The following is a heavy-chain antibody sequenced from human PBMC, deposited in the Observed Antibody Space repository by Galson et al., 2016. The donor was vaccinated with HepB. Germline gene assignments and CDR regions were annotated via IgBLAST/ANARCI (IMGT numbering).Heavy chain of an antibody. D-gene: IGHD3-9*01. V-gene: IGHV4-31*03. CDR3: ARHGSYDSLAGFYNGWFDP. CDR1: DDSMTRPGYY. J-gene: IGHJ5*02. CDR2: IHYSGIS. Sequence: TLSLTCSVSDDSMTRPGYYWTWIRQPPGGGLEWIGYIHYSGISFYNPSLRSRVIISLDMSKNQFTLRLTSVTAADTGVYYCARHGSYDSLAGFYNGWFDPWGQGTLVTVSS.